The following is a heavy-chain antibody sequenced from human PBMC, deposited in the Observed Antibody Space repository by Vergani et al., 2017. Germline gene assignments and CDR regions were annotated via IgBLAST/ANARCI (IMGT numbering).Heavy chain of an antibody. CDR2: ISSSSSYI. CDR1: GFTFSSYS. CDR3: ASGYDDYYYYGMDV. V-gene: IGHV3-21*01. J-gene: IGHJ6*02. D-gene: IGHD5-12*01. Sequence: EVQLVESGGGLVKPGGSLRLSCAASGFTFSSYSMNWVRQAPGKGLEWVSSISSSSSYIYYADSVKGRFTISRDNAKNSLYLQMNSLRAEDTAVYYWASGYDDYYYYGMDVWGQGTTVTVSS.